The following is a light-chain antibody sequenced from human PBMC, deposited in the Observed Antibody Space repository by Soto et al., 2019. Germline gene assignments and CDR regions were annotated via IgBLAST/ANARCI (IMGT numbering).Light chain of an antibody. V-gene: IGKV1-5*03. J-gene: IGKJ1*01. CDR2: KAC. CDR3: QQYNNYWA. Sequence: DIQMTQSPSTLSASVGDRVTITCRASQSTSTWLAWYQQKPGKAPQLLIHKACSLLSGVPSRFSGSGSGTEFTLNTSSLEPDDCVTYYGQQYNNYWAFGQGTKVEIK. CDR1: QSTSTW.